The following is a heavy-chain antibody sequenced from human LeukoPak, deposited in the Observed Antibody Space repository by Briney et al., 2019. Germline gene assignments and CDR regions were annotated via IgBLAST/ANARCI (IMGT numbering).Heavy chain of an antibody. J-gene: IGHJ4*02. CDR3: ARDLLDYYDSSGYPHFDY. D-gene: IGHD3-22*01. V-gene: IGHV1-18*01. CDR2: ISVHNGNT. Sequence: ASVKVSCKASGYTFTNYGISWVRQAPGQGLEWMGWISVHNGNTNYAQKLQGRVTMTTDTSTSTAYMELRSLRSDDTAVYYCARDLLDYYDSSGYPHFDYWGQGTLVTVSS. CDR1: GYTFTNYG.